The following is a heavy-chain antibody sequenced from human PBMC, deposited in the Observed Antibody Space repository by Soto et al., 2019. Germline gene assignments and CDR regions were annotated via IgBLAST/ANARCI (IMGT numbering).Heavy chain of an antibody. D-gene: IGHD3-22*01. CDR1: GGSISSGGYY. CDR2: IYYSGST. CDR3: ARALYYYDSSGYPTGYFDL. V-gene: IGHV4-31*03. J-gene: IGHJ2*01. Sequence: QVQLQESGPGLVKPSQTLSLTCTVSGGSISSGGYYWSWIRQHPGKGLEWIGYIYYSGSTYYNPSLKGRVTISVDTSKNQFSLKLSSVTAADTAVYYCARALYYYDSSGYPTGYFDLWGRGTLVTVSS.